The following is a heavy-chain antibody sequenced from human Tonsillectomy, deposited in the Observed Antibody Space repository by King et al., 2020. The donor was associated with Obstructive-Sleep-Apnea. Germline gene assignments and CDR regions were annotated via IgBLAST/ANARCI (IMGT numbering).Heavy chain of an antibody. CDR1: GGSISSYY. J-gene: IGHJ5*02. D-gene: IGHD1-26*01. CDR3: AGGVGASWFDP. V-gene: IGHV4-59*01. Sequence: MQLQESGPGLVKPSETLSLTCTVSGGSISSYYWSWIRQPPGKGLEWIGYIYYSGSTNYNPSLKSRVTISVDTSQNQFSLKLSSVTAADTAVYYCAGGVGASWFDPWGQGTLVTVSS. CDR2: IYYSGST.